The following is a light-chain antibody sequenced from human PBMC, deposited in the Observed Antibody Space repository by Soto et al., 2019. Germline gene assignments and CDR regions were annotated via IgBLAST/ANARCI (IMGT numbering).Light chain of an antibody. CDR2: DTS. J-gene: IGKJ1*01. V-gene: IGKV3-15*01. CDR1: QSVSSS. CDR3: QQYIDCPPGT. Sequence: EIVVTQSPATLSVSPGERVTLSCRASQSVSSSLAWYQQRPGQAPRLLIYDTSTRAAGISARFSGSESGTEFTLTISSLQSEEFAVYYCQQYIDCPPGTVGQGTAVEIK.